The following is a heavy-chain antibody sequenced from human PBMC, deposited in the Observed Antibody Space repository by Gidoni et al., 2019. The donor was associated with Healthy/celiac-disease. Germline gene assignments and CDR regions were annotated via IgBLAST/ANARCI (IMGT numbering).Heavy chain of an antibody. CDR3: ARDRSGDDYVEVYFDY. J-gene: IGHJ4*02. CDR2: ICYDGSNK. Sequence: TFSSYGMHWVRQAPGKGLGWVAVICYDGSNKYYADPVKDRFTISSYNSKDTLYLQLNSLRAEDTAVYYCARDRSGDDYVEVYFDYWGQGTLVTVSS. V-gene: IGHV3-33*01. D-gene: IGHD4-17*01. CDR1: TFSSYG.